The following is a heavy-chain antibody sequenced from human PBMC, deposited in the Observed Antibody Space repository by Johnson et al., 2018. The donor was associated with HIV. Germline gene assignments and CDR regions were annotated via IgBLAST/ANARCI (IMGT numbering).Heavy chain of an antibody. J-gene: IGHJ3*02. CDR3: ARGGLWFGEAEAFDI. D-gene: IGHD3-10*01. V-gene: IGHV3-30*19. Sequence: QVQLVESGGGVVQPGGSLRLSCAASGFTFSSYGMHWVRQAPGKGLEWVAVISYDGSNKYYADSVKGRFTISRDNSKNTLYLQMNSLRAEDTAVYYWARGGLWFGEAEAFDIWGQGTMVTVSS. CDR2: ISYDGSNK. CDR1: GFTFSSYG.